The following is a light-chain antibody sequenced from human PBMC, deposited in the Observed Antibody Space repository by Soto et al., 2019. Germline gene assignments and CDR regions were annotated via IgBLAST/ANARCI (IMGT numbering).Light chain of an antibody. CDR1: QNINNY. Sequence: IQMTQSPSSLSASVGDRVTITCQASQNINNYLNWYQQKPGRAPKLLIYDASNLEAGVPSRFRGSGSGTEFTLTISSLQPDDFATYYCQHYNSYSEVFGQGTKVDIK. CDR2: DAS. CDR3: QHYNSYSEV. J-gene: IGKJ1*01. V-gene: IGKV1-33*01.